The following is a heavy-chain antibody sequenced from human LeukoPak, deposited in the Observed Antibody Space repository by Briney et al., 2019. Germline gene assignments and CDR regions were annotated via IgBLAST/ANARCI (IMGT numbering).Heavy chain of an antibody. Sequence: PGGSLRLSCAASGFTFDDYAMHWVRQAPGKGLEWVSGISWNSGSIVYADSVKGRFTIPRDNEKNSLYVQMNSLRAEDMAVYYCAKDKVGGSGSSSGGFEFDPWGQGTLVTVSS. CDR1: GFTFDDYA. D-gene: IGHD6-19*01. CDR3: AKDKVGGSGSSSGGFEFDP. V-gene: IGHV3-9*03. J-gene: IGHJ5*02. CDR2: ISWNSGSI.